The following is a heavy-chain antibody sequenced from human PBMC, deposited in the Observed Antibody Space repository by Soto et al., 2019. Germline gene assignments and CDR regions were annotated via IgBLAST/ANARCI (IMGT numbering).Heavy chain of an antibody. J-gene: IGHJ5*02. D-gene: IGHD4-17*01. CDR3: ARAPGGDYGDYGWFDP. CDR1: GLTFSSYA. Sequence: EVQLLESGGGLVQPGGSLRLSCVVSGLTFSSYAMSWVRQAPGKGLEWVTGISGDGYHTYYADSVKGRSIISRDNSKNTLYLQMTSLRAEDTAVYYCARAPGGDYGDYGWFDPWGQGTLVTVSS. V-gene: IGHV3-23*01. CDR2: ISGDGYHT.